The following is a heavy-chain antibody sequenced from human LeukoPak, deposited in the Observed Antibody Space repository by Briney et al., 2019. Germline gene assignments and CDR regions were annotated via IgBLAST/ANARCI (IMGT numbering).Heavy chain of an antibody. CDR3: ARGTHYYGSGSYYSEGY. CDR1: GGSFSGYY. J-gene: IGHJ4*02. Sequence: PSETLSLTCAVYGGSFSGYYWSWIRQPPGKGLEWIQEINHSGSTNYNPPLKSRVTISVDTSKNQFSLKLSSVTAADTAVYYCARGTHYYGSGSYYSEGYWGQGTLVTVSS. CDR2: INHSGST. V-gene: IGHV4-34*01. D-gene: IGHD3-10*01.